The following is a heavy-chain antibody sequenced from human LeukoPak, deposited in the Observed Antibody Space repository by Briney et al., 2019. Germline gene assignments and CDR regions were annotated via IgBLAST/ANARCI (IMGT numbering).Heavy chain of an antibody. CDR2: ISSSSSYI. CDR1: GFTFSSYS. J-gene: IGHJ4*02. Sequence: PGGSLRLSCAASGFTFSSYSMNWVRQAPGKGLEWVSSISSSSSYIYYADSVKGRFTISRDNAKNSLYLQMNSLRAEDTAVYYCARGTLYGDYTLFYFDYWGQPTMV. V-gene: IGHV3-21*01. D-gene: IGHD4-17*01. CDR3: ARGTLYGDYTLFYFDY.